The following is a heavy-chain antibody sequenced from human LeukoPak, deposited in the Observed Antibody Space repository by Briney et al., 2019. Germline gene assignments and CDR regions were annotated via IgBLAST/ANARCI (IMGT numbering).Heavy chain of an antibody. CDR1: GFTFSSYW. J-gene: IGHJ4*02. V-gene: IGHV3-7*01. Sequence: GGSLRLSCAASGFTFSSYWMSWVRQAPGKGLEGVANIKQDGSEKYYVDSVKGRFTISRDNAKNSLHLQMNSLRAEDTAVYYCARDWAGDDRFDYWGQGTLVTVSS. CDR2: IKQDGSEK. D-gene: IGHD7-27*01. CDR3: ARDWAGDDRFDY.